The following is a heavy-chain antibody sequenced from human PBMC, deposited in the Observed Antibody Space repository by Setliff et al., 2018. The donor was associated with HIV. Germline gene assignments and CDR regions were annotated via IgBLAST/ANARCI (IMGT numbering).Heavy chain of an antibody. CDR3: GRSGKSGELYAY. CDR1: GYTFTGHW. Sequence: PGESLKISCKGSGYTFTGHWIAWVRQMPGKGLEWMGIIYPIDSDTKYSPSFWGRVTISVDKSLNTAYLHWNSLKPADTAMYFCGRSGKSGELYAYWGQGTLVTVSS. J-gene: IGHJ4*02. D-gene: IGHD2-8*01. V-gene: IGHV5-51*01. CDR2: IYPIDSDT.